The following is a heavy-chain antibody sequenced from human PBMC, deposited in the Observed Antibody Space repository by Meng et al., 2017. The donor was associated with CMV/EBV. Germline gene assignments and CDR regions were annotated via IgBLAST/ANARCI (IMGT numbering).Heavy chain of an antibody. V-gene: IGHV3-21*01. D-gene: IGHD3-3*01. CDR1: GFTFSSYS. Sequence: GESLKISCAASGFTFSSYSMNWVRQAPGKGLEWVSSISSSSSYIYHADSVKGRFAISRDNAKNSLYLQMNSLRAEDTAVYYCARPHQTSGYYESYYYYGMDVWGQGTTVTVSS. J-gene: IGHJ6*02. CDR3: ARPHQTSGYYESYYYYGMDV. CDR2: ISSSSSYI.